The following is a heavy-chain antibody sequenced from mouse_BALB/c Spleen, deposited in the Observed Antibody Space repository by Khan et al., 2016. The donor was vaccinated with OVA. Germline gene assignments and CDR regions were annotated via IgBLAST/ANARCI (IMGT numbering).Heavy chain of an antibody. CDR2: ISYSGNT. D-gene: IGHD1-1*01. CDR1: GYSITSDYA. J-gene: IGHJ2*01. CDR3: ARVYGGYFDY. Sequence: EVKLLESGPGLVKPSQSLSLTCTVTGYSITSDYAWNWIRQFPGNKLEWMGFISYSGNTNYNPSLKSRISITRDTSKNQFFLQLNSVTPEDTARYYCARVYGGYFDYWGQGTTLTVSS. V-gene: IGHV3-2*02.